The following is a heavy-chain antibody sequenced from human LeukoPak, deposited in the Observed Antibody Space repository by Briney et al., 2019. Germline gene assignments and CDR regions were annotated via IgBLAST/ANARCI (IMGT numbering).Heavy chain of an antibody. CDR2: INSDGSST. J-gene: IGHJ4*02. V-gene: IGHV3-74*01. D-gene: IGHD1-26*01. CDR1: GFTFSSYW. CDR3: ARATGSYYSLGY. Sequence: PGGSLRLSCAASGFTFSSYWMHWVRQAPGKGLVWVSRINSDGSSTSYADSVKGRFTVSRDDAKNTLYLQMNSLRAEDTAVYYCARATGSYYSLGYGGQGTLVTVSP.